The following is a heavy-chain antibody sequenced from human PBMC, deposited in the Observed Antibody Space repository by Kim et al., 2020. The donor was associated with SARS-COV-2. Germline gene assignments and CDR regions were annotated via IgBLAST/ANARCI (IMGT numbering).Heavy chain of an antibody. V-gene: IGHV3-48*03. CDR3: ARVGGMSPTYYYYYGMDV. J-gene: IGHJ6*02. Sequence: KGRFTISRDNAKNSLYLQMNSLRAEDTAVYYCARVGGMSPTYYYYYGMDVWGQGTTVTVSS. D-gene: IGHD3-16*01.